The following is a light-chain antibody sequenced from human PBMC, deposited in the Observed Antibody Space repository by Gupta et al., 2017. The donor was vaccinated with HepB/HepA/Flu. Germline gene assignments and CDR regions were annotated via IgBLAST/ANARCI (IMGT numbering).Light chain of an antibody. Sequence: DIQMTQSPSALSASVGDRVTITWQASQDIRNYLNWNQQRPGKDPKLLIYDAFNLEIGVPSRFSGSGSGTDFTFSINSLQPEDVATYYCQQYHSFRTFGPGTKVDIK. CDR1: QDIRNY. V-gene: IGKV1-33*01. J-gene: IGKJ3*01. CDR2: DAF. CDR3: QQYHSFRT.